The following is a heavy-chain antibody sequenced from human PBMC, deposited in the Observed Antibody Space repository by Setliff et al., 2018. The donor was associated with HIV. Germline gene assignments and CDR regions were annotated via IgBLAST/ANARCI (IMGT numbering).Heavy chain of an antibody. V-gene: IGHV1-2*06. CDR2: INPNSGDT. D-gene: IGHD6-19*01. CDR3: ARDSSGWSPFDY. CDR1: GYTFTGYF. Sequence: ASVKVSCKASGYTFTGYFIHLLRQAPGQGLEWMGRINPNSGDTNYAQRFQGRVTMTRDTSITTAYMDLSSLRSEDTAVYYCARDSSGWSPFDYWGQGTLVTVPQ. J-gene: IGHJ4*02.